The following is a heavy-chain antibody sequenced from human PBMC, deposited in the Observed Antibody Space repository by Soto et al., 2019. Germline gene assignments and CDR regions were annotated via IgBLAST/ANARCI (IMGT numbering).Heavy chain of an antibody. CDR3: ANGEYSYGPKGGFDP. J-gene: IGHJ5*02. V-gene: IGHV3-23*01. D-gene: IGHD5-18*01. CDR1: GFTFSSYA. Sequence: EVQLLESGGVLVQPGGSLRLSCAASGFTFSSYAMSWVRQAPGKGLEWVSAISGSGGSTYYADSVKGRFTISRDNSKNTLYLQMNSLRAEDTAVYYCANGEYSYGPKGGFDPWGQGTLVTVSS. CDR2: ISGSGGST.